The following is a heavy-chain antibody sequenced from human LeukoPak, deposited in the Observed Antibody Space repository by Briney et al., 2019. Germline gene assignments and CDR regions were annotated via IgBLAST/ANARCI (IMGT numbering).Heavy chain of an antibody. D-gene: IGHD5-18*01. CDR2: ISGSGGST. V-gene: IGHV3-23*01. CDR1: GFTFSSYA. CDR3: AKVSSDTAMVIHDPNWFDP. J-gene: IGHJ5*02. Sequence: PGGSLRLSCAASGFTFSSYAMSWVRQAPGKGLEWVSAISGSGGSTYYADSVKGRFTISRDNSKNTLYLQMNSLRAEDTAVYYCAKVSSDTAMVIHDPNWFDPWGQGTLVTVSS.